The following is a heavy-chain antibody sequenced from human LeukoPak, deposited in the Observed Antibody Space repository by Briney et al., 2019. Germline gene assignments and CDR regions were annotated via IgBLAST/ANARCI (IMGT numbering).Heavy chain of an antibody. CDR1: GFTFSSYA. D-gene: IGHD3-3*01. V-gene: IGHV3-30-3*01. CDR3: ARQKAYDFWSGYYSY. J-gene: IGHJ4*02. CDR2: ISYDGSNK. Sequence: GSLRLSCAASGFTFSSYAMHWVRQAPGKGLEWVAVISYDGSNKYYADSVKGRFTISRDNSKNTLYLQMNSLRAEDTAVYYCARQKAYDFWSGYYSYWGQGTLVTVSS.